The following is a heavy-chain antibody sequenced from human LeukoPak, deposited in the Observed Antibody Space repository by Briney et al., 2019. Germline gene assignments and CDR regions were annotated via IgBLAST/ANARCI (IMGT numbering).Heavy chain of an antibody. J-gene: IGHJ4*02. CDR1: GGSISSYY. D-gene: IGHD6-13*01. CDR2: IYYSGST. V-gene: IGHV4-59*08. CDR3: ASSGYSNSWFFDY. Sequence: SETLSLTCTVSGGSISSYYWSWIRQPPGKGLEWIGYIYYSGSTNYNPSLKSRVTISVDTSKNQFSLKLSSVTAADTAVYYCASSGYSNSWFFDYWGQGNQVTVSS.